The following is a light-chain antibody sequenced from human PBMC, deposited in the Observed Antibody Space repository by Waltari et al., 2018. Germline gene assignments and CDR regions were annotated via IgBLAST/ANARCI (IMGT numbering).Light chain of an antibody. Sequence: DIQMTQSPSSLSASVGDRVTITCRASQSIATRLNWYQQKPGKAPKVLIYDASTLQSGVPSRFSGSASGTDFTLTISSLQTEDSASYFCQQSSRLPYTFGQGTKLEMK. CDR3: QQSSRLPYT. J-gene: IGKJ2*01. CDR1: QSIATR. CDR2: DAS. V-gene: IGKV1-39*01.